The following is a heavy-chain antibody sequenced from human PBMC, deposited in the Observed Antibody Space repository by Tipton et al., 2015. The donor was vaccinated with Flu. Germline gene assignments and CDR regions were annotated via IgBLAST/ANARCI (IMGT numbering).Heavy chain of an antibody. Sequence: LRLSCTVSGGSISSSSYYWGWIRQPPGKGLEWIGSIYYSGSTYYNPSLKSRVTISVDTSKNQFSLKLSSVTAADTAVYYCARDRAMVVVVAAPIPSNFDYWGHGTLVTVSS. CDR3: ARDRAMVVVVAAPIPSNFDY. CDR1: GGSISSSSYY. V-gene: IGHV4-39*07. CDR2: IYYSGST. J-gene: IGHJ4*01. D-gene: IGHD3-22*01.